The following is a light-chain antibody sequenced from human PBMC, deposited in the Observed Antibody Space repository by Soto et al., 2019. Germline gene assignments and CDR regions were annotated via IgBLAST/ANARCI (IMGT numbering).Light chain of an antibody. Sequence: DIQLTQSPYFLSASVGDRVTITCRASQGISSYLAWYQQKPGKAPELLIYAASTLQSGVPSRFSGSGSGTDFTLTISSLQPEDSATYYCQQLNTYPPWTFGQGTKVEIK. J-gene: IGKJ1*01. CDR1: QGISSY. CDR2: AAS. CDR3: QQLNTYPPWT. V-gene: IGKV1-9*01.